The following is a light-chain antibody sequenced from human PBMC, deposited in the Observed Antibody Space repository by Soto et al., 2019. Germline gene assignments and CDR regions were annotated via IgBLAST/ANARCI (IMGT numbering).Light chain of an antibody. CDR2: GAS. J-gene: IGKJ1*01. V-gene: IGKV3-15*01. Sequence: EIVMTQSPATLSVSPGERATLSCRASQSVSYNLVWYQQKPGQAPRLLIYGASTRATGIPARFSGSGSGTEFILTISSLQSEDFAVYYCQQCNNWPPTFGQGTKVDIK. CDR3: QQCNNWPPT. CDR1: QSVSYN.